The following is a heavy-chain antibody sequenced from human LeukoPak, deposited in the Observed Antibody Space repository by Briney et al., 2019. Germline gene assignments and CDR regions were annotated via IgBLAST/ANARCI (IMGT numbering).Heavy chain of an antibody. CDR2: MNRDGTST. CDR3: ASAFPSPLSVSCSSTSCQQRDRYYMDV. Sequence: GGSLRLSCAASGFTFSSYWMHWVRQAPGKGLVWVSRMNRDGTSTSYADSVKGRFTISRDNAKNSLYLQMNSLRAEDTAVYYCASAFPSPLSVSCSSTSCQQRDRYYMDVWGKGTTVTVSS. V-gene: IGHV3-74*01. CDR1: GFTFSSYW. J-gene: IGHJ6*03. D-gene: IGHD2-2*01.